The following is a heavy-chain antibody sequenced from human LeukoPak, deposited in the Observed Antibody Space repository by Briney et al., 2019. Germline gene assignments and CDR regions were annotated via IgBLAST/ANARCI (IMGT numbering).Heavy chain of an antibody. J-gene: IGHJ6*03. CDR1: GFTFSSYG. CDR3: ARDPWFGQTPYYYYYMDV. Sequence: GGALRLSCAASGFTFSSYGMSWVRQAPGKGLEWVSAISGSGGSTYYADSVKGRFTISRDNSKNTLYLQMNSLRAEDTAVYYCARDPWFGQTPYYYYYMDVWGKGTTVTVSS. D-gene: IGHD3-10*01. V-gene: IGHV3-23*01. CDR2: ISGSGGST.